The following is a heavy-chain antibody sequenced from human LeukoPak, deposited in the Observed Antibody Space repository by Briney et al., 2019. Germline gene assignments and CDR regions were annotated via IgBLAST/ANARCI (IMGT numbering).Heavy chain of an antibody. CDR1: GGSMSTYY. CDR2: IFYSGST. CDR3: ARGARGNYVVFDY. Sequence: SETLSLTCTVSGGSMSTYYWSWIRQPPGKGLEWIGYIFYSGSTNSNPSLKSRLTISVDTSKNQFSLKLNSVTAADTAVYYCARGARGNYVVFDYWGQGTLVTVSS. J-gene: IGHJ4*02. V-gene: IGHV4-59*01. D-gene: IGHD1-7*01.